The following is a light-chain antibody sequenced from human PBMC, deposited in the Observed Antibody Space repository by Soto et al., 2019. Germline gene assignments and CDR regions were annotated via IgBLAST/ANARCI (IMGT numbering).Light chain of an antibody. CDR1: QASDSW. CDR3: QHNLSFPPT. Sequence: MTQSPSSVSASVGARVTITCRASQASDSWLAWYQQKPGEAPKLLIFTGSLLHSGVPPRFSGSGSGTDFTLTISSLQPEDFATYYCQHNLSFPPTFGQGTKVDIK. CDR2: TGS. V-gene: IGKV1-12*01. J-gene: IGKJ1*01.